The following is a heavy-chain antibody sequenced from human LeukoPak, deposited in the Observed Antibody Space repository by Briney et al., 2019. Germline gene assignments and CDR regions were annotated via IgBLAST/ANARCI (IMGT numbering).Heavy chain of an antibody. J-gene: IGHJ4*02. CDR3: ARVRGSYGRSFDY. Sequence: RTGGSLRLSCAASGFTFSDYYMSWIRQAPGKGLERVSYTSSSGSTIYYADSVKGRFTISRDNAKNSLYLQMNSLRAEDTAVYYCARVRGSYGRSFDYWGQGTLVTVSS. CDR1: GFTFSDYY. D-gene: IGHD1-26*01. V-gene: IGHV3-11*01. CDR2: TSSSGSTI.